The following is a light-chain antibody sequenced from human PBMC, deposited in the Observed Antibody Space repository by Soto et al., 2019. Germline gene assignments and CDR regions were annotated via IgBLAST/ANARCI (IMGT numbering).Light chain of an antibody. V-gene: IGLV2-8*01. CDR1: SGDVGGYNY. CDR3: SSYAGSNNFVV. J-gene: IGLJ2*01. CDR2: EVS. Sequence: QSALTQPPSASGSPGQSVTISCTGTSGDVGGYNYVSWYQQHSGIAPNLMIYEVSKRPSGVPDRFSGSKSGNTASLTVSGLQAEDEADYYCSSYAGSNNFVVFGGGTKLTVL.